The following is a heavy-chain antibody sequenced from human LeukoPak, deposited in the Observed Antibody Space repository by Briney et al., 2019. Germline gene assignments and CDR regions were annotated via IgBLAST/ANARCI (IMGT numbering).Heavy chain of an antibody. CDR1: GYTFTGYY. J-gene: IGHJ4*02. Sequence: ASVKVSCKASGYTFTGYYMHWVRQAPGQGLEWMGWINPNSGGTNYAQKFQGRVTMTRDTSISTAYMELSRLRSDDTAVYCCARAQRGAGTFDYWGQGTLVTVSS. CDR2: INPNSGGT. D-gene: IGHD6-19*01. CDR3: ARAQRGAGTFDY. V-gene: IGHV1-2*02.